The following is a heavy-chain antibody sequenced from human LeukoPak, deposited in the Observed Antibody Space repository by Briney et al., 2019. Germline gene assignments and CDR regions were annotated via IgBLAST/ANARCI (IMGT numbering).Heavy chain of an antibody. V-gene: IGHV4-4*02. CDR3: ARAFLTTMIVVDAFDI. D-gene: IGHD3-22*01. J-gene: IGHJ3*02. CDR2: IYHSGST. Sequence: PSETLSLTCAVSGGSIGSSHWWSWVRQPPGKGLEWIGEIYHSGSTNYNPSLKSRVTISVDTSKNQFSLKLSSVTAADTAVYYCARAFLTTMIVVDAFDIWGQGTMVTVSS. CDR1: GGSIGSSHW.